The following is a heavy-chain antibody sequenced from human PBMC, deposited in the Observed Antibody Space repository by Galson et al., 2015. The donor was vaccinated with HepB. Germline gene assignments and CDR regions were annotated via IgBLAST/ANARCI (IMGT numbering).Heavy chain of an antibody. Sequence: SLRLSCAASGFTFSSYAMHWVRQAPGKGLEWVAVISYDGSNKYYADSVKGRFTISRDNSKNTLYLQMNSLRAEDTAVYYCAREGLFRGPTEDYGMDVWGQGTTVTVSS. CDR1: GFTFSSYA. CDR3: AREGLFRGPTEDYGMDV. CDR2: ISYDGSNK. J-gene: IGHJ6*02. D-gene: IGHD1-1*01. V-gene: IGHV3-30-3*01.